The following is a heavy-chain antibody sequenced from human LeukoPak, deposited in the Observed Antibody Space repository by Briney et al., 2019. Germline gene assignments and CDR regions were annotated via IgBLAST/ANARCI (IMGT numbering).Heavy chain of an antibody. CDR2: INPNSGGT. Sequence: ASVKVSCTASGYTFTGYYMHWVRQAPGQGLEWMGWINPNSGGTNYAQKFQGRVTMTRDTSISTAYMELSRLRSDDTAVYYCARAGHITIFGVVKGAFDYWGQGTLVTVSS. CDR1: GYTFTGYY. V-gene: IGHV1-2*02. D-gene: IGHD3-3*01. J-gene: IGHJ4*02. CDR3: ARAGHITIFGVVKGAFDY.